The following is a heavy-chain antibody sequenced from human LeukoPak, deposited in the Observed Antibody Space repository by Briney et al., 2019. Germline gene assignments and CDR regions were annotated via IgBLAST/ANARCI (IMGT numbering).Heavy chain of an antibody. Sequence: SQTLSLTCAISGDSVSSNSAAWNWIRQSPSRGLEWLGRTYYRSKWYNDYAVSVKGRITINPDTSKNQFSLQLNSVTPEDTAVYYCARGDCSGGSCPYAFDIWGQGTMVTVSS. J-gene: IGHJ3*02. CDR2: TYYRSKWYN. V-gene: IGHV6-1*01. D-gene: IGHD2-15*01. CDR1: GDSVSSNSAA. CDR3: ARGDCSGGSCPYAFDI.